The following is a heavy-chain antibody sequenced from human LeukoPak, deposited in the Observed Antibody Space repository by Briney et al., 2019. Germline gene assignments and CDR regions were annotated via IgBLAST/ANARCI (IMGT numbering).Heavy chain of an antibody. D-gene: IGHD2-15*01. J-gene: IGHJ3*02. V-gene: IGHV1-46*01. CDR3: AVCSGGSCYASPFDI. Sequence: ASVKVSCKASGYTFTSYYMHWVRQAPGQGLEWMGIINPSGGSTSYAQKFQGRVTMTRDTSTSTVYMELSSLRSEDTAVYYCAVCSGGSCYASPFDIWGQGTMVTVSS. CDR1: GYTFTSYY. CDR2: INPSGGST.